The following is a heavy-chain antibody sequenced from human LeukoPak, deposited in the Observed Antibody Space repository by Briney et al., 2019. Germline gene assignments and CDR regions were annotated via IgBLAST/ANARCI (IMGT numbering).Heavy chain of an antibody. CDR1: GGSFRGYY. D-gene: IGHD3-3*01. V-gene: IGHV4-34*01. CDR2: INHSGST. Sequence: SETLSLTCAVYGGSFRGYYWSWIRQPPGKGLEWFGEINHSGSTNDSPSLKRRVTISVDTSTNPFSLKLSSVTAADTAVYYCARARSRGTIFGVVIDYYGMDVWGQGTTVTVSS. J-gene: IGHJ6*02. CDR3: ARARSRGTIFGVVIDYYGMDV.